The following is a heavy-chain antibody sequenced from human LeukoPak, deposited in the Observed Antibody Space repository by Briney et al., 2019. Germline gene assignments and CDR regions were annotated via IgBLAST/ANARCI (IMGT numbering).Heavy chain of an antibody. J-gene: IGHJ4*02. CDR2: ISSSSSTI. D-gene: IGHD3-3*01. CDR1: GFTFSSYS. Sequence: AGGSLRLSCAASGFTFSSYSMNWVRQAPGKGLEWVSYISSSSSTIYYADSVKGRFTISRDNAKNSLYLQMNSLRDEDTAVYYCARAVAYYDFWSGYFIWGQGTLVTVSS. V-gene: IGHV3-48*02. CDR3: ARAVAYYDFWSGYFI.